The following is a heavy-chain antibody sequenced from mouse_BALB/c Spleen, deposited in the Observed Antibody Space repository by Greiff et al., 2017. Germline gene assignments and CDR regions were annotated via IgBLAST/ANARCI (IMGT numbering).Heavy chain of an antibody. D-gene: IGHD1-1*01. Sequence: QVQLQQPGAELVKPGASVKLSCTASGYTFTSYYMYWVKQRPGQGLEWIGGINPSNGGTNFNEKFKSKATLTVDKSSSTAYMQLSSLTSEDSAVYYCTRSSPLYYGSPWFAYWGQGTLVTVSA. CDR3: TRSSPLYYGSPWFAY. V-gene: IGHV1S81*02. CDR2: INPSNGGT. J-gene: IGHJ3*01. CDR1: GYTFTSYY.